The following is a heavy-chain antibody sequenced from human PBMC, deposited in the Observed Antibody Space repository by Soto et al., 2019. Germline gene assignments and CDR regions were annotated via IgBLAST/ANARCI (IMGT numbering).Heavy chain of an antibody. J-gene: IGHJ5*02. CDR1: GGSIIGYH. CDR3: ARYLGTHMIAISDNWFDR. D-gene: IGHD2-21*01. CDR2: IYYSGST. V-gene: IGHV4-59*01. Sequence: SEALSLTCSISGGSIIGYHWNWIRQPPGKGLEWIGYIYYSGSTNYNPSLKSRVTISVDTSKNQFSLKLSSVTAADTAVYYCARYLGTHMIAISDNWFDRWGQGTLVTVPS.